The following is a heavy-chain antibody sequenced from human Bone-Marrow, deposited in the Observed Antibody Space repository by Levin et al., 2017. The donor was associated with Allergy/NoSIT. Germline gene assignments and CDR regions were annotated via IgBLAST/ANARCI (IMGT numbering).Heavy chain of an antibody. CDR2: IIPIFGTA. CDR3: ARIGAVAGLDY. V-gene: IGHV1-69*13. Sequence: SVKVSCKASGGTFSSYAISWVRQAPGQGLEWMGGIIPIFGTANYAQKFQGRVTSTADESTSTAYMELSSLRAEDTAVYYCARIGAVAGLDYWGQGTLVTVSS. D-gene: IGHD6-19*01. J-gene: IGHJ4*02. CDR1: GGTFSSYA.